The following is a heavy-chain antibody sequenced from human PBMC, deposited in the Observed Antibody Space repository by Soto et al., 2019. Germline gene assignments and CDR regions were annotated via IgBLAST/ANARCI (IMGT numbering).Heavy chain of an antibody. V-gene: IGHV1-18*01. CDR3: ARVRGGYADC. J-gene: IGHJ4*02. D-gene: IGHD2-15*01. Sequence: QVQLVQSGTEVKKPGASVKVSCKTSGYTITNYGIRWVRQAPGQGLEWMGWINVYNGDTNYAQNLQGRVTMTTDTSTSTAYMELRSLISDDTAVYFCARVRGGYADCWGRGTLVTVSP. CDR2: INVYNGDT. CDR1: GYTITNYG.